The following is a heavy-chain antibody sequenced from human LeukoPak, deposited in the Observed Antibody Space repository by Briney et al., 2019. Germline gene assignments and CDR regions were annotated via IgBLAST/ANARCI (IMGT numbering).Heavy chain of an antibody. CDR3: ARCQYASGWYPTDY. CDR2: VFYSGST. J-gene: IGHJ4*02. D-gene: IGHD6-19*01. Sequence: TPSETLSLTCTVSGGSVSSGSNYWNWIRQPPGKGLEWIGYVFYSGSTNYNPSLKSRVAISVDTSKNQFSLKLSSVTAADTAVYYCARCQYASGWYPTDYWGQGTLVTVSS. CDR1: GGSVSSGSNY. V-gene: IGHV4-61*01.